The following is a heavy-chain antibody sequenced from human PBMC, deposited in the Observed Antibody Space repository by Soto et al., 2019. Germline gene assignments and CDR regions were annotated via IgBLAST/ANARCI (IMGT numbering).Heavy chain of an antibody. Sequence: SVKVSCKASGGTFSSYAISWVRQAPGQGLEWMGGIIPIFGTANYAQKFQGRVTITEDESTGTAYMGLSSLRSEDTAVYYCARTRAPIYYYDSSGYYGEFDYWGQGTLVTVS. CDR3: ARTRAPIYYYDSSGYYGEFDY. CDR2: IIPIFGTA. D-gene: IGHD3-22*01. V-gene: IGHV1-69*13. CDR1: GGTFSSYA. J-gene: IGHJ4*02.